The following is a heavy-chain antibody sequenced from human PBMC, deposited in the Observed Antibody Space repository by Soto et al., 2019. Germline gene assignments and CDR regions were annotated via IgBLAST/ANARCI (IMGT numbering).Heavy chain of an antibody. D-gene: IGHD6-6*01. CDR3: ARDGDSSSPFDI. Sequence: QVQLVQSGAEVKKPGASVKVSCKASGYTFTGNYMHWVRQAPGQGLEWVGWINPNSGGTNYAQKFQGRVTVTRDTYISTAYMELSRLRSDDTAVYYCARDGDSSSPFDIWGQGTMVTVSS. J-gene: IGHJ3*02. CDR2: INPNSGGT. CDR1: GYTFTGNY. V-gene: IGHV1-2*02.